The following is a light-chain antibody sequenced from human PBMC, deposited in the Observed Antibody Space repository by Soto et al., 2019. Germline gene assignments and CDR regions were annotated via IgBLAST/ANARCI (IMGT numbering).Light chain of an antibody. CDR1: QSVSSSF. CDR3: QQRSNWPPVIT. J-gene: IGKJ5*01. CDR2: GAS. Sequence: EIVLTQSPGTLSLSPGERATLSCRASQSVSSSFLAWYQQKPGQAPRLLIYGASSRATGLPDRFSGSGSWTDFILTISRLEPEDFAVYYCQQRSNWPPVITFGQGTRLEIK. V-gene: IGKV3D-20*02.